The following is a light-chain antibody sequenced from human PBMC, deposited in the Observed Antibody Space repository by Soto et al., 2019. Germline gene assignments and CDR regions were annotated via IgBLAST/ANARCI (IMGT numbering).Light chain of an antibody. CDR3: LQDHNYPLT. Sequence: AIQMAQSPSSLSASVGDRVTITCRASQGIGNDVGWYQQKPGKAPKLLLYAATTLQSGVPSRFSGTRSGTDFTLTFSSLQHEDFATYYCLQDHNYPLTFGGGTKVEIK. CDR1: QGIGND. V-gene: IGKV1-6*02. CDR2: AAT. J-gene: IGKJ4*01.